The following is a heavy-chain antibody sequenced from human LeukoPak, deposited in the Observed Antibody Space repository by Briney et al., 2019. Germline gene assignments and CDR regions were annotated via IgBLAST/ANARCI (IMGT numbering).Heavy chain of an antibody. D-gene: IGHD3-10*01. CDR3: ARDSVWFGELLSSTDFDY. CDR2: ISSSSSTI. J-gene: IGHJ4*02. Sequence: GGSLRLSCAASGFTFSSYSMNWVRQAPGNGLEWVSYISSSSSTIYYADSVKGRFTISRDNAKNSLYLQMNTLRAEDTAVYYCARDSVWFGELLSSTDFDYWGQGTLVTVSS. CDR1: GFTFSSYS. V-gene: IGHV3-48*04.